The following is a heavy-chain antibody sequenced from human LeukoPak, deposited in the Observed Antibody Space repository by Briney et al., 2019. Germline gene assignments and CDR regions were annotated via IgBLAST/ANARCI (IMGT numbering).Heavy chain of an antibody. V-gene: IGHV3-66*01. CDR1: GFTFSNYA. Sequence: GGSLRLSCAASGFTFSNYAMTWVRQTPRKGLEWVSVIYRGGNTYYADSVKGRFTISRDNSENSLYLQMNSLTVEDTAVYYCARCPYYDRSGYYAHYYYGMDVWGQGTTVTVSS. CDR2: IYRGGNT. CDR3: ARCPYYDRSGYYAHYYYGMDV. J-gene: IGHJ6*02. D-gene: IGHD3-22*01.